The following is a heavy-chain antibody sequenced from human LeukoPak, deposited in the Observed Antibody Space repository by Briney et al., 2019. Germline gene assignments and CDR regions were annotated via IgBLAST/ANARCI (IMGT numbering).Heavy chain of an antibody. V-gene: IGHV1-2*02. CDR1: GYTFTGYY. D-gene: IGHD2-2*01. J-gene: IGHJ5*02. CDR2: INPNSGGT. Sequence: ASVKVSCKASGYTFTGYYMHWVRQAPGQGLEWMGWINPNSGGTNYTQKFQGRVTMTRDTSISTAYMELSRLRSDDTAVYYCAREGRQYQLLQYQWFDPWGQGTLVTVSS. CDR3: AREGRQYQLLQYQWFDP.